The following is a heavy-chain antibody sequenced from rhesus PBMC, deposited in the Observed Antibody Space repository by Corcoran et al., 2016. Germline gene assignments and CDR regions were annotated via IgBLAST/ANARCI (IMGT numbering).Heavy chain of an antibody. V-gene: IGHV4S10*01. Sequence: QVQLQESGPGVVKPSETLSLTCAVSGGSISDSYRWSWIRQPPGKGLEWIGYIYGSSTSTNYNPSLKSRGTISKDTSKNQFSLKLSSVTAADTAVYYCARGYCSSTYCSSHGVDWYFDLWVPGTPITISS. CDR2: IYGSSTST. J-gene: IGHJ2*01. D-gene: IGHD2-15*01. CDR3: ARGYCSSTYCSSHGVDWYFDL. CDR1: GGSISDSYR.